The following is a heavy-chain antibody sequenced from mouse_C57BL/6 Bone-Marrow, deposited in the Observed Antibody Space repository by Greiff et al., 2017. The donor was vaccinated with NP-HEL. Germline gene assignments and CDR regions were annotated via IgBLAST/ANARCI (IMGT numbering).Heavy chain of an antibody. Sequence: QVHVKQPGAELVKPGASVKVSCKASGYTFTSYWMHWVKQRPGQGLEWIGRIHPSDSDTNYNQKFKGKATLTVDKSSSTAYMQLSSLTSEDSAVYYCALPLLAWFAYWGQGTLVTVSA. CDR1: GYTFTSYW. V-gene: IGHV1-74*01. J-gene: IGHJ3*01. D-gene: IGHD1-1*01. CDR2: IHPSDSDT. CDR3: ALPLLAWFAY.